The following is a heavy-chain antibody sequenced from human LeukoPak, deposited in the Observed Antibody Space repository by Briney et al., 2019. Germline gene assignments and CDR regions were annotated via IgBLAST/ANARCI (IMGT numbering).Heavy chain of an antibody. CDR3: ARDRSRGYYYYYGMDV. Sequence: GGSLRLSCAASGFTVSSNYMSWVRQAPGKGLEWVSVIYSGGSTYYADSVRGRFTISRDNSKNTLYLQMNSLRAEDTAVYYCARDRSRGYYYYYGMDVWGQGTTVTVSS. V-gene: IGHV3-66*01. CDR1: GFTVSSNY. D-gene: IGHD3-10*01. CDR2: IYSGGST. J-gene: IGHJ6*02.